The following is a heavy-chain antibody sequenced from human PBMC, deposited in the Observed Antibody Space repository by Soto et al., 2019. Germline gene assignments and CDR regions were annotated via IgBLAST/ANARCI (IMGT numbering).Heavy chain of an antibody. V-gene: IGHV4-31*11. J-gene: IGHJ6*02. CDR2: IYYSGST. Sequence: SETLCLTCAVAGGSISGGGYYWSWIRQHPGKGLEWIGYIYYSGSTYYNPSLRSRVTISVDTSKNQFSLKLSSVTAADTAVYYCARVSSPLHFAWLLYGPYRMDAWGQGTTLTVSS. CDR3: ARVSSPLHFAWLLYGPYRMDA. CDR1: GGSISGGGYY. D-gene: IGHD3-9*01.